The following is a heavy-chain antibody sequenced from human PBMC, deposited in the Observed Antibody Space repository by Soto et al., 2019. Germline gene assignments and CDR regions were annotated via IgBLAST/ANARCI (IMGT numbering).Heavy chain of an antibody. CDR1: GFTFSHYV. V-gene: IGHV3-23*01. J-gene: IGHJ3*02. CDR3: ARRARTATTNWGAFDI. CDR2: ISYSADKT. D-gene: IGHD1-7*01. Sequence: PGGSLRLSCAASGFTFSHYVMNWVRQAPGKGLEWVSTISYSADKTFYADSVKGRFTISRDNSRDTLFLQMNSLRADDAAVYYCARRARTATTNWGAFDIWGQGTMVTVSS.